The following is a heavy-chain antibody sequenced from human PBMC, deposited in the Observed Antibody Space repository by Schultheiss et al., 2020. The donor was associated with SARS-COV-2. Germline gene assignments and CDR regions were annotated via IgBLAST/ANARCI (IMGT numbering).Heavy chain of an antibody. CDR3: ARDGSTVTTEDDYYYYGMDV. CDR1: GYTFTSYG. D-gene: IGHD4-11*01. CDR2: ISAYNGNT. Sequence: ASVKVSCKASGYTFTSYGISWVRQAPGQGLEWMGWISAYNGNTNYAQKLQGRVTMTTDTSTSTAYMELRSLRSDDTAVYYCARDGSTVTTEDDYYYYGMDVWGQGTTVTVSS. V-gene: IGHV1-18*01. J-gene: IGHJ6*02.